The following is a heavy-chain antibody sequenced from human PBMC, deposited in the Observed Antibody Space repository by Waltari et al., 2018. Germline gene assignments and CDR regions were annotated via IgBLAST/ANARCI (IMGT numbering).Heavy chain of an antibody. J-gene: IGHJ4*02. CDR3: ASAPRPMVSAPFDY. CDR1: GFSDYT. CDR2: ISNSGDMT. D-gene: IGHD2-15*01. V-gene: IGHV3-23*04. Sequence: EVQLVESGGGLVQPGGSLRLSCSGFGFSDYTRAWVRQAPWKGLEWGSGISNSGDMTSYADSVKGRFTISRDTSKNTLFLQMNGLRAEDTAIYYCASAPRPMVSAPFDYWGQGVLVTVSS.